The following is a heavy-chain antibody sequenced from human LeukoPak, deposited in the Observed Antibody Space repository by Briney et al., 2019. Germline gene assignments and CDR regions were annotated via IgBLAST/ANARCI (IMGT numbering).Heavy chain of an antibody. CDR1: GFTFSNAW. D-gene: IGHD5-12*01. J-gene: IGHJ4*02. CDR3: TTRGYSGYDYVMLDY. CDR2: IKSKTDGGTT. Sequence: GGSLRLSCAASGFTFSNAWMSWVRQAPGKGLEWVGRIKSKTDGGTTDYAAPVKGRFTISTDDSTNTLYLQMNSLKTEDTAVYYCTTRGYSGYDYVMLDYWGQGTLVTVSS. V-gene: IGHV3-15*01.